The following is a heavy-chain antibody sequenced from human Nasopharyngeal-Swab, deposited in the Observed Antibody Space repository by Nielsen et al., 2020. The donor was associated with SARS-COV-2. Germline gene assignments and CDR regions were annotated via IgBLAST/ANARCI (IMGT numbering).Heavy chain of an antibody. Sequence: GESLKISCAASGFTFSSYEMNWVRQAPGKGLEWVSYISSSGSTIYYADSVKGRFTISRDNAKNSPYLQMNSLRAEDTAVYYCARVPALIPYYYYGMDVWGQGTTVTVSS. CDR2: ISSSGSTI. CDR1: GFTFSSYE. CDR3: ARVPALIPYYYYGMDV. J-gene: IGHJ6*02. D-gene: IGHD2-21*01. V-gene: IGHV3-48*03.